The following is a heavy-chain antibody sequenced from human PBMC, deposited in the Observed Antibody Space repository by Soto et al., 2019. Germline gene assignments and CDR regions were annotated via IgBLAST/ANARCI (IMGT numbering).Heavy chain of an antibody. V-gene: IGHV3-23*01. J-gene: IGHJ6*02. D-gene: IGHD1-26*01. CDR1: GFTFSSYA. CDR2: ISGSGGST. CDR3: ARRRGGYYYGMDV. Sequence: GGSLRLSCAASGFTFSSYAMSWVRQAPGKGLEWFSAISGSGGSTYYADSVKGRFTISRDNSKNTLYLQMNSLRAEDTAVYYCARRRGGYYYGMDVWGQGTTVTVSS.